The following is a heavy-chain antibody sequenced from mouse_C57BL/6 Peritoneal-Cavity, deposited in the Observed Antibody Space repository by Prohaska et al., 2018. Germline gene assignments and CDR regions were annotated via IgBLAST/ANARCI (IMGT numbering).Heavy chain of an antibody. J-gene: IGHJ1*03. CDR3: ARSNYYDYDGYWYFDV. CDR2: INPNNGGT. V-gene: IGHV1-26*01. Sequence: HGKSLECIGDINPNNGGTSYNQKFKGKATLTVDKSSSTAYMELRSLTSEDSAVYYCARSNYYDYDGYWYFDVWGTGTTVTVSS. D-gene: IGHD2-4*01.